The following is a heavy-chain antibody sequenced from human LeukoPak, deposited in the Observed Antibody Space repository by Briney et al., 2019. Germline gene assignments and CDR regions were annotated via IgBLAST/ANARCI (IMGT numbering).Heavy chain of an antibody. CDR1: GFTFSSYW. V-gene: IGHV3-74*01. Sequence: GGSLRLSCAASGFTFSSYWMNWVRQTPGKGLVWVSRINNDGSLTNYADSVKGRFTISRDNAKNTLYLQMNSLRAEDTAVYYCARPGIALAGDYWGQGALVTVSS. CDR2: INNDGSLT. CDR3: ARPGIALAGDY. D-gene: IGHD6-19*01. J-gene: IGHJ4*02.